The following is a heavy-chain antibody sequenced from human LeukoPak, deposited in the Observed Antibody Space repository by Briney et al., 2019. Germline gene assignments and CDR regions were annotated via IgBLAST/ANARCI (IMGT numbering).Heavy chain of an antibody. D-gene: IGHD6-13*01. J-gene: IGHJ4*02. CDR1: GFIFSTYS. CDR2: ISSDSDTI. V-gene: IGHV3-48*01. Sequence: GGSLRLSCAASGFIFSTYSMNWVRQAPGKGLECLSYISSDSDTIYYADSVKGRFTISRDNAKNSLYLQMNSLRAEDTAVYYCARDGHRGGSSWSLDYWGQGTLVTVSS. CDR3: ARDGHRGGSSWSLDY.